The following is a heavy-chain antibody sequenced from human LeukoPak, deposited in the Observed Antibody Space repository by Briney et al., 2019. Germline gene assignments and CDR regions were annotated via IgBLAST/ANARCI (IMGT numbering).Heavy chain of an antibody. CDR2: IHYSGST. CDR3: AGGYAFDV. Sequence: PSETLSLTCTVSGGSIISHYWSWMRQPPGKGLEWIGYIHYSGSTTYNPSLRSRVTISVDTSKNQFSLHLSSVTPDDTAVYYCAGGYAFDVWGQGAVVTVSS. V-gene: IGHV4-59*11. CDR1: GGSIISHY. J-gene: IGHJ3*01.